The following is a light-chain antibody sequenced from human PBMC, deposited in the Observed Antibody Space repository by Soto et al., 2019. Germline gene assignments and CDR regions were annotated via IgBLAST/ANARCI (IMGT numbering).Light chain of an antibody. CDR2: RDS. J-gene: IGLJ2*01. CDR3: QVWDSSTGV. Sequence: SYELTQPLSVSVALGQTARITCGGNNIGSKNVHWYQQKPGQAPVLVIYRDSNRPSGIPERFSGSNSGNTATLTISRAQAGDEADYYCQVWDSSTGVLGGGTKVTVL. V-gene: IGLV3-9*01. CDR1: NIGSKN.